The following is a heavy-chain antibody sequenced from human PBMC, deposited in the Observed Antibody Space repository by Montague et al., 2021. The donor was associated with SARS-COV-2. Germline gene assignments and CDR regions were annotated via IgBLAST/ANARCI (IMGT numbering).Heavy chain of an antibody. D-gene: IGHD4-17*01. CDR2: IYDSGST. CDR3: AGENTVTTFGGPYYIDS. V-gene: IGHV4-59*02. J-gene: IGHJ4*02. CDR1: GSSVRSYY. Sequence: SETLSLTCIVSGSSVRSYYWSWIRQPPGKGLEWIGYIYDSGSTNYNPSLKSRVTISVDTSKNQFSLKLSSVTAADTAVYYCAGENTVTTFGGPYYIDSWGQGTLVTASA.